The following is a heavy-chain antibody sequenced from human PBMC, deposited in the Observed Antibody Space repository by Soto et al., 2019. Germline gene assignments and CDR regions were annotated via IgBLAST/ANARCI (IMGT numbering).Heavy chain of an antibody. J-gene: IGHJ4*02. Sequence: QVQLVQSGAEVKKPGASVRVSCKASGYTFNTYGISWVRQAPGQGLEWLAWIYVYNGDTNHAQNLQGRVTTTKDTSTNIAYNELKSLRSEGTAVYYCARTIAVGYGHTTLDYWGQGTLVT. CDR1: GYTFNTYG. V-gene: IGHV1-18*01. CDR2: IYVYNGDT. D-gene: IGHD5-18*01. CDR3: ARTIAVGYGHTTLDY.